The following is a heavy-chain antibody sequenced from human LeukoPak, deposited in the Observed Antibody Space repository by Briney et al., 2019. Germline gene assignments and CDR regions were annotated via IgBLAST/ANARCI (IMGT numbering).Heavy chain of an antibody. Sequence: ASVKVSCKASGYTFTSYDINWVRQATGQGLGWMGWMNPSSGNTGYAQKFQGRVTMTRNTSISTAYMELSSLRSEDTAVYYCARDLPYYYDSSYHDYWGQGTLVTVSS. J-gene: IGHJ4*02. D-gene: IGHD3-22*01. CDR3: ARDLPYYYDSSYHDY. V-gene: IGHV1-8*01. CDR2: MNPSSGNT. CDR1: GYTFTSYD.